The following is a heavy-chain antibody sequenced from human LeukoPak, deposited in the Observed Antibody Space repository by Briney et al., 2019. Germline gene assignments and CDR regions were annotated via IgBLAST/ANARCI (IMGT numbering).Heavy chain of an antibody. CDR1: GGSFSGYY. Sequence: SETLSLTCAVYGGSFSGYYWSWIRQPPGKGLEWIGEINHSGSTNYNPPLKSRVTISVDTSKNQFSLKLSSVTAADTAVYYCARGLRRYYYDSSGTGAFDIWGQGTMVTVSS. CDR2: INHSGST. CDR3: ARGLRRYYYDSSGTGAFDI. V-gene: IGHV4-34*01. D-gene: IGHD3-22*01. J-gene: IGHJ3*02.